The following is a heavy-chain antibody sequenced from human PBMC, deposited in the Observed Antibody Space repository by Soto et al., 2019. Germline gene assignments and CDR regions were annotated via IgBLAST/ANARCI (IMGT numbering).Heavy chain of an antibody. CDR1: GFTFSSYG. CDR3: AKDSSWDDSSGYYQYYFDY. Sequence: ESGGGVVQPGRSLRLSCAASGFTFSSYGMHWVRQAPGKGLEWVAVISYDGSNKYYADSVKGRFTISRDNSKNTLYLQMNSLRAEDTAVYYCAKDSSWDDSSGYYQYYFDYWGQGTLVTVSS. D-gene: IGHD3-22*01. V-gene: IGHV3-30*18. J-gene: IGHJ4*02. CDR2: ISYDGSNK.